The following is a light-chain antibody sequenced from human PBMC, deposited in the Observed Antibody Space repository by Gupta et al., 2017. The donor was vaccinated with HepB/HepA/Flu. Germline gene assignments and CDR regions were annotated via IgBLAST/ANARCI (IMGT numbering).Light chain of an antibody. CDR3: QQYGPSPPYT. CDR2: GAS. Sequence: EIVLTQSPGTLSLSPGERATLSCRASQSVSGNYLAWYQQKSGQAPRLLIYGASTRATGVPDKFSGSGSVTDSTLTITRLEPEDFAVYYCQQYGPSPPYTFGQGTKLEIK. V-gene: IGKV3-20*01. J-gene: IGKJ2*01. CDR1: QSVSGNY.